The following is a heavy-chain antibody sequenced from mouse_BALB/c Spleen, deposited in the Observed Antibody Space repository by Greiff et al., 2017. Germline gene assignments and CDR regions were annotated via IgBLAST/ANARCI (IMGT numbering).Heavy chain of an antibody. V-gene: IGHV2-9*02. CDR1: GFSLTSYG. CDR2: IWAGGST. CDR3: ARERPYGNFYFDV. D-gene: IGHD2-1*01. J-gene: IGHJ1*01. Sequence: QVQLQQSGPGLVAPSQSLSITCTVSGFSLTSYGVHWVRQPPGKGLEWLGVIWAGGSTNYNSALMSRLSISKDNSKSQVFLKMNSLQTDDTAMYYCARERPYGNFYFDVWGAGTTVTVSS.